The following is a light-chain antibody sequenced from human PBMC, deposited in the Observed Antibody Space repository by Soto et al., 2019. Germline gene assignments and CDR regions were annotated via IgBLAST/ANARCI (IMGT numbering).Light chain of an antibody. Sequence: QSALTQPASVSGSPGQSITISCTGTSSDVGDHNSVSWYQQQPGKAPKLMIYAVSNRPSGVANRFSGSKSGNTASLTISGLHAEDGADYYCGSYTTSITVIFGGGTKVTVL. CDR3: GSYTTSITVI. CDR2: AVS. J-gene: IGLJ2*01. CDR1: SSDVGDHNS. V-gene: IGLV2-14*03.